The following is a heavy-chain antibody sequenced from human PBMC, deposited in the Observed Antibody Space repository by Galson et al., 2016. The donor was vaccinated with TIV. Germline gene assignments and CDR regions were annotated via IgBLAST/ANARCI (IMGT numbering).Heavy chain of an antibody. Sequence: SLRLSCAASGFTFGSYSMNWVRQAPGKGLEWVSSISSIGSSYKYYAESVKGRFTISRDNTKKSLYLQMNSLRAEDTAVYYCARDESGYYRFEYWGQGALVTVSS. J-gene: IGHJ4*02. CDR1: GFTFGSYS. D-gene: IGHD3-22*01. CDR2: ISSIGSSYK. CDR3: ARDESGYYRFEY. V-gene: IGHV3-21*01.